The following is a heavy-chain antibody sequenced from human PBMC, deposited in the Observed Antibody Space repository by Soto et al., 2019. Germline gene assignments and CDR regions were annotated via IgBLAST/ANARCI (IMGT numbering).Heavy chain of an antibody. CDR1: GYTFTNYA. CDR2: INAGNGNT. J-gene: IGHJ3*02. V-gene: IGHV1-3*01. Sequence: GASVKVSCKASGYTFTNYAMHWVRQAPGQRLEWMGWINAGNGNTKYSQKFQGRVTITRDTSASTAYMELSSLRSEDTAVYYCASRWYYYDSSAPLNAFDIWGQGTMVTVSS. CDR3: ASRWYYYDSSAPLNAFDI. D-gene: IGHD3-22*01.